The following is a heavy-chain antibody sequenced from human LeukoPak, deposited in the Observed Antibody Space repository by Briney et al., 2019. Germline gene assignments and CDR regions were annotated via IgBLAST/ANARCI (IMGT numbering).Heavy chain of an antibody. CDR1: GGSISSGDYY. CDR3: ARSGYDSQDYFDY. Sequence: PSETLSLTCTVSGGSISSGDYYWSWIRQPPGKGLEWIGYIYYSGSTYYNPSLKSRVTISVDTSKNQFSLKLSSVTAADTAVYYCARSGYDSQDYFDYWGQGTLVTVSS. J-gene: IGHJ4*02. CDR2: IYYSGST. V-gene: IGHV4-30-4*01. D-gene: IGHD3-3*01.